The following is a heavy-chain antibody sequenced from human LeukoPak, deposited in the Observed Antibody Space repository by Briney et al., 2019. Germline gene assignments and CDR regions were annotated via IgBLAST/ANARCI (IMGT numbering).Heavy chain of an antibody. Sequence: SETLSLTCTVSGGSISSYYWSWIRQPPGKGLEWIGYIYYSGSTNYNPSLKSRVTISVDTSKNQFSLKLSSVTAADTAVYYCARATYYDSSGYLIDYWGQGTLVTVSS. J-gene: IGHJ4*02. D-gene: IGHD3-22*01. CDR1: GGSISSYY. V-gene: IGHV4-59*01. CDR3: ARATYYDSSGYLIDY. CDR2: IYYSGST.